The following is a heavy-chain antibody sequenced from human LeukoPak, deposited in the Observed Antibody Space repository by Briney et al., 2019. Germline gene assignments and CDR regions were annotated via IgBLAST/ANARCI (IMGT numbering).Heavy chain of an antibody. J-gene: IGHJ5*02. CDR3: ARPCYSDSWIDL. V-gene: IGHV4-30-4*01. Sequence: PSQTLSLTCTVSGVSISSGYYYWSWIRQPPGRGLEWIGYMYSSGSTYYNPSLKSRATISVDTSKNQFCLKLSSVTAADTAVYYCARPCYSDSWIDLGGQGTLVTVSS. D-gene: IGHD3-22*01. CDR2: MYSSGST. CDR1: GVSISSGYYY.